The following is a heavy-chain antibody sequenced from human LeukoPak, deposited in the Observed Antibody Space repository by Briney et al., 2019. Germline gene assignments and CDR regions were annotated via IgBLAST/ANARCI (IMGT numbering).Heavy chain of an antibody. Sequence: SETLSLTCAVYGGSFSGYYWSWIRQPPGKGLEWIGEINHSGSTNYNPSLKSRVTISVDTSKNQFSLKLSSVTAADTAVYYCARGHLPAAHSWFDPWGQGTLVTVSS. D-gene: IGHD2-2*01. CDR2: INHSGST. V-gene: IGHV4-34*01. CDR1: GGSFSGYY. J-gene: IGHJ5*02. CDR3: ARGHLPAAHSWFDP.